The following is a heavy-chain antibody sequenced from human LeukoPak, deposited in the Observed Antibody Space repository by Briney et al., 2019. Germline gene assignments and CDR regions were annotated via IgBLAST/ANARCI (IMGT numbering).Heavy chain of an antibody. J-gene: IGHJ4*02. D-gene: IGHD3-10*01. V-gene: IGHV5-10-1*01. CDR1: GYSFTSYW. CDR3: ARRFGFGELIDY. Sequence: HGGSLKISCKGSGYSFTSYWISWVRQMPGKGLEWMGRIDPSDSYTNYSPSFQGHVTISADKSISTAYLQWSSLKASDTAMYYCARRFGFGELIDYWGQGTLVTVSS. CDR2: IDPSDSYT.